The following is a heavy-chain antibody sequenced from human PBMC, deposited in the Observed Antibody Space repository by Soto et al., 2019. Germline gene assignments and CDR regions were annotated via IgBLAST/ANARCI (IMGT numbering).Heavy chain of an antibody. V-gene: IGHV3-7*03. J-gene: IGHJ4*02. CDR3: VSLVATIT. CDR1: GFSFSTYW. CDR2: IKEDGTQQ. Sequence: GALRLSCAASGFSFSTYWMTWVRQAPGKGLEWVATIKEDGTQQYYEDSVKGRFTISRDNAKDSMYLQMNSLRAEDTALYYCVSLVATITWGPGTLVTVSS. D-gene: IGHD5-12*01.